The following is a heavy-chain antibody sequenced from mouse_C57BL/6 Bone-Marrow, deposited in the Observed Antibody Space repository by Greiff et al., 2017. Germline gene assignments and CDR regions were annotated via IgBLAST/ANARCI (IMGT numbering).Heavy chain of an antibody. CDR1: GYTFTSYW. CDR3: AIYYDFDY. V-gene: IGHV1-50*01. CDR2: IDPSDSYT. J-gene: IGHJ2*01. D-gene: IGHD1-1*01. Sequence: VQLQQPGAELVKPGASVKLSCKASGYTFTSYWMQWVKQRPGQGLEWIGEIDPSDSYTNYNQKFKGKATLTVDTSSSTDYMQLSSLTSEDAAVYYCAIYYDFDYWGQGTTLTVSS.